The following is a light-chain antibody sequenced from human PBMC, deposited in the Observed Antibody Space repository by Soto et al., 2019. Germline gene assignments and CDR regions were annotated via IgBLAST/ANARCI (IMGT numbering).Light chain of an antibody. CDR2: GAS. CDR3: QQYNYFWT. CDR1: QSVFSN. J-gene: IGKJ1*01. Sequence: EIVMTQYPATLSVSPGERATLSCRASQSVFSNLAWYRQKPGQAPRLLIYGASTRAAGIPARFSGSGSGTKFTLTISSLQSEDFAVYYCQQYNYFWTFGQGTKVDIK. V-gene: IGKV3-15*01.